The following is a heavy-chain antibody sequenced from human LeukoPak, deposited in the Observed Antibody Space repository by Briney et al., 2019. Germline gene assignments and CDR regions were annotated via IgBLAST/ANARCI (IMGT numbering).Heavy chain of an antibody. CDR2: IRSSGTTI. CDR3: ARDPYSGNYGNDYYYYMDV. CDR1: GFTFSSYS. Sequence: GGSLRLSCAASGFTFSSYSMNWVRQAPGKGLEWVSYIRSSGTTIYDADSVKGRFTISRDNAKNSLYLQMDSLGPEDTAVYYCARDPYSGNYGNDYYYYMDVWGKGTTVTISS. D-gene: IGHD1-26*01. J-gene: IGHJ6*03. V-gene: IGHV3-48*01.